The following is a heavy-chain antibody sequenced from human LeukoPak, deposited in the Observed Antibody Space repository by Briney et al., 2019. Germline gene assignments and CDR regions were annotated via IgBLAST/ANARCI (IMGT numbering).Heavy chain of an antibody. CDR3: ANPFNQPLLPFDY. Sequence: GGSLRLSCAASGFTFSNFWMGWVRQAPGKGLEWVANIKQDETEKFYLGSVKGRFTISRDNSKNTLYLQMNSLRAEDTAVYYCANPFNQPLLPFDYWGQGTLVTVSS. CDR1: GFTFSNFW. CDR2: IKQDETEK. J-gene: IGHJ4*02. D-gene: IGHD2-15*01. V-gene: IGHV3-7*03.